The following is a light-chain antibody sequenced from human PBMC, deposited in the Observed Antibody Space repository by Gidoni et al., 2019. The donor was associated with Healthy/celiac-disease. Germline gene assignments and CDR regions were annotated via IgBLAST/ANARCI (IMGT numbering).Light chain of an antibody. J-gene: IGKJ4*01. Sequence: DIQMTQSPSSLSASVGDRVTIPCRASQNISNYLHWYQQKSGKAPKLLIYAASSLQSGVPSRFSGSGSGTDFILTISSLQPEDFASYYCQQSYTIPATFXGXTKVEIK. CDR2: AAS. V-gene: IGKV1-39*01. CDR3: QQSYTIPAT. CDR1: QNISNY.